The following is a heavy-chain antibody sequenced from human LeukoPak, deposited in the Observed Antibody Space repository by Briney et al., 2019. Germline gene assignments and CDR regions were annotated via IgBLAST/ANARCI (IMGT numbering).Heavy chain of an antibody. CDR2: IYYSGST. D-gene: IGHD5-18*01. CDR1: GGSISSYY. J-gene: IGHJ4*02. CDR3: AGGDTAMENLFDY. V-gene: IGHV4-59*01. Sequence: ASETLSLTCTVSGGSISSYYWSWIRQPPGKGLEWIGYIYYSGSTNYNPSLKSRVTISVDTSKNQFSLKLSSVTAADTAVYYCAGGDTAMENLFDYWGQGTLVTVSS.